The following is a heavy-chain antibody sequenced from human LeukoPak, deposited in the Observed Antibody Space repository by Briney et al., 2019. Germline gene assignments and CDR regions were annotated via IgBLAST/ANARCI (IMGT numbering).Heavy chain of an antibody. CDR1: GGSISSYY. J-gene: IGHJ5*02. Sequence: SETLSLTCTVSGGSISSYYWSWIRQPPGKGLEWIGYIYYSGTTNYNPSLKSRVTISVDRSKNQFSLKLSSVTAADTAVYYCARVSSITLNWFDPWGQGTLVTVSS. D-gene: IGHD2-2*01. CDR2: IYYSGTT. V-gene: IGHV4-59*12. CDR3: ARVSSITLNWFDP.